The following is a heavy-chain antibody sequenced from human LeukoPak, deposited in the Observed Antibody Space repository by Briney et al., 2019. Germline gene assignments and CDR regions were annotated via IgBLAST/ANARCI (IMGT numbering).Heavy chain of an antibody. CDR1: GFTFSSYA. J-gene: IGHJ4*02. Sequence: PGGSLRLSCTASGFTFSSYAMSWVRQAPGKGLEWVSGISSSFGSTYYADSVKGRFTISRDNSKNTLHMQMNSLRAEDTAVYYFAKGNVVRPAAMGGGFPYYWGQGTLVTVSS. V-gene: IGHV3-23*01. CDR2: ISSSFGST. D-gene: IGHD2-2*01. CDR3: AKGNVVRPAAMGGGFPYY.